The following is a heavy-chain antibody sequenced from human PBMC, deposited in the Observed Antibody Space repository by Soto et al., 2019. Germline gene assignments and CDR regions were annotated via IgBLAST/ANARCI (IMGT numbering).Heavy chain of an antibody. V-gene: IGHV4-34*01. CDR2: INHSGST. D-gene: IGHD3-22*01. Sequence: SEPLSLTYVAYGRSFSDYYWSRLRQPPGKGLEWVGEINHSGSTNYNPSLKSRVTISVDTSKNQFSLKLSSVTAADTAVYYCARLVYDNSGYRPGWGQG. J-gene: IGHJ1*01. CDR3: ARLVYDNSGYRPG. CDR1: GRSFSDYY.